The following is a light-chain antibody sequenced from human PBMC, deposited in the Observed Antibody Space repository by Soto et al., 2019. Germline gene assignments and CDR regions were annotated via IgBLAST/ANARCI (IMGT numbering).Light chain of an antibody. J-gene: IGKJ4*01. CDR1: QSVNSN. CDR3: EQYNIWPLT. V-gene: IGKV3-15*01. Sequence: EIVMTQSPATLSVSPGERATLSCRASQSVNSNLAWYQQKRGQAPRLLIYEASSRATGIPARFSASGSGTEFTLTISSLQSEDFAVYYCEQYNIWPLTFGGGTNVEIK. CDR2: EAS.